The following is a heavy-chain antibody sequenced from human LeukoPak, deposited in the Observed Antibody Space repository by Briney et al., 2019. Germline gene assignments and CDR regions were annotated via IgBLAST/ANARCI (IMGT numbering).Heavy chain of an antibody. V-gene: IGHV3-21*01. J-gene: IGHJ6*03. Sequence: GGSLRLSCAASGFTFSNYGMNWVRQAPGKGLEWVSTISSTSSYIYYADSVKGRFTISRDNAKNSLYLQMNSLRAEDTAVYYCASSSSGYYYYYYYMDVWGKGTTVTVSS. CDR1: GFTFSNYG. D-gene: IGHD6-6*01. CDR3: ASSSSGYYYYYYYMDV. CDR2: ISSTSSYI.